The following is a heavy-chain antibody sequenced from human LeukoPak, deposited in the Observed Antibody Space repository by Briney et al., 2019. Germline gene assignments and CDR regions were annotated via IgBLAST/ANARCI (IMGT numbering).Heavy chain of an antibody. CDR1: GYTFTGYY. V-gene: IGHV1-2*02. J-gene: IGHJ4*02. D-gene: IGHD6-6*01. Sequence: APVKVSCKASGYTFTGYYMHWVRQAPGQGLEWMGWINPNSGGTNYAEKFQGRVTMTRDTSISTAYMELSRLGSDDTAVYYCARAREYSSSSRRTFDYWGQGTLVTVSS. CDR2: INPNSGGT. CDR3: ARAREYSSSSRRTFDY.